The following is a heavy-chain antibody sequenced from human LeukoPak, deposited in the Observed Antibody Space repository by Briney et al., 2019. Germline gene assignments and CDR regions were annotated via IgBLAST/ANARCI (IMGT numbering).Heavy chain of an antibody. CDR2: LNLNSGDA. D-gene: IGHD1-14*01. Sequence: ASVTVSCKGSGYTFTSYDINWVRQATGQGLEWVGWLNLNSGDAGYAQRFQGRVTMTRTTSISTAYMEMSSLTCEDTTVYYCARGVYSRRFFDYWGQGRLVTVSS. J-gene: IGHJ4*02. CDR3: ARGVYSRRFFDY. V-gene: IGHV1-8*01. CDR1: GYTFTSYD.